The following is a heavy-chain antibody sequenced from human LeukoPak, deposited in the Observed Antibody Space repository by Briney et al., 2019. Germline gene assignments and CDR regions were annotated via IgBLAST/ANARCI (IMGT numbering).Heavy chain of an antibody. Sequence: GGSLKLSCAASGFTFSGSAMHWVRQASGKGLEWVGRIRSKANSYATAYAASVKGRFTISRDDSKNTAYLQMNSLKTEDTAVYYCATTGGYWTGIFDRWGQGTLVTVSS. CDR2: IRSKANSYAT. V-gene: IGHV3-73*01. J-gene: IGHJ4*02. CDR1: GFTFSGSA. D-gene: IGHD2-8*02. CDR3: ATTGGYWTGIFDR.